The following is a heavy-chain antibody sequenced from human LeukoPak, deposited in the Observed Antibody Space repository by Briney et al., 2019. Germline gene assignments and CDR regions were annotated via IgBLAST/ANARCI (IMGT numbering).Heavy chain of an antibody. CDR1: GGSISSGSYY. CDR3: ARAGAYSYGSEYYFDY. Sequence: PSQTLSLTCTVSGGSISSGSYYWSWIRQPAGKGLEWIGRIYTSGSTNYNPSLKSRVTISVDTSKNQFSLKLSSVTAADTAVYYRARAGAYSYGSEYYFDYWGQGTLVTVSS. V-gene: IGHV4-61*02. D-gene: IGHD5-18*01. J-gene: IGHJ4*02. CDR2: IYTSGST.